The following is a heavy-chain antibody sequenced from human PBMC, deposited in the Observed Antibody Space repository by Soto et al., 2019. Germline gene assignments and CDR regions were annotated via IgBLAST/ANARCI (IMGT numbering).Heavy chain of an antibody. CDR2: INHSGSI. CDR1: GGSFSGYY. D-gene: IGHD2-21*01. V-gene: IGHV4-34*01. CDR3: ARGTAVMVASERGASDKYCLDS. Sequence: SETLSLTCAVYGGSFSGYYWPWIRQPPEKGLEWIGEINHSGSINQNPSLKSLVSISVDTSKNQFSLKLRSVTAADTAVYYCARGTAVMVASERGASDKYCLDSWSLGTLVTVSS. J-gene: IGHJ5*01.